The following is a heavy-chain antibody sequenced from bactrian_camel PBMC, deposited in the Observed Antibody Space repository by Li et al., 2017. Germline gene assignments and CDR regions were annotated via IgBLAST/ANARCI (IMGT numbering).Heavy chain of an antibody. CDR1: GVMFDICT. J-gene: IGHJ4*01. CDR3: NGVCRRGWGSARNY. D-gene: IGHD1*01. V-gene: IGHV3S53*01. CDR2: IDSDDIT. Sequence: HVQLVESGGGLVQPGGSLRLSCAASGVMFDICTLGWYRQAPGKERDFVATIDSDDITAYADSVKGRFTISQDSAKNTVYLQMSTLRREDTATYYCNGVCRRGWGSARNYWGQGTQVTVS.